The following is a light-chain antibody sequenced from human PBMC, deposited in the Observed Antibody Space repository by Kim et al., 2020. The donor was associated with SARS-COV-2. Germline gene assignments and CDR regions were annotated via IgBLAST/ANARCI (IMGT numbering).Light chain of an antibody. Sequence: QSVLTQPPSASGTPGQRVTISCSGTSSNIGSNTVSWYQQIPGTAPKLLIYSNNQRPSGVPDRFSGSKSVTSASLAISGLQSEDEADYYCAVWDDSLNVVIFGGGTQLTVL. CDR2: SNN. V-gene: IGLV1-44*01. CDR3: AVWDDSLNVVI. CDR1: SSNIGSNT. J-gene: IGLJ2*01.